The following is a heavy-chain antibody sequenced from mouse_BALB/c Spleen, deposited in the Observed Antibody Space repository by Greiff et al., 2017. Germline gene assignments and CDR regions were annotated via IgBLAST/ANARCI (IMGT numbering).Heavy chain of an antibody. V-gene: IGHV7-1*02. CDR2: SRNKANDYTT. CDR3: ARASYYRYDAWYFDV. D-gene: IGHD2-14*01. J-gene: IGHJ1*01. Sequence: EVNVVESGGGLVQPGGSLRLSCATSGFTFSDFYMEWVRQPPGKRLEWIAASRNKANDYTTEYSASVKGRFIVSRDTSQSILYLQMNALRAEDTAIYYCARASYYRYDAWYFDVWGAGTTVTVSS. CDR1: GFTFSDFY.